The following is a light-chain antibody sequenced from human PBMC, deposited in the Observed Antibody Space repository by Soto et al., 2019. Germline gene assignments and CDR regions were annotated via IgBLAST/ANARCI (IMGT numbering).Light chain of an antibody. V-gene: IGLV2-14*01. Sequence: QSVLTQPASVSGSPGQSITISCTGTSSDVGGYNYVSWYQQHPGKAPKLMIYDVSNRPSGVSNRFSGSKSGNTASLTISGLQAEDEADYYCSSYTSSSTLVIFGTGTKVTVI. J-gene: IGLJ1*01. CDR3: SSYTSSSTLVI. CDR1: SSDVGGYNY. CDR2: DVS.